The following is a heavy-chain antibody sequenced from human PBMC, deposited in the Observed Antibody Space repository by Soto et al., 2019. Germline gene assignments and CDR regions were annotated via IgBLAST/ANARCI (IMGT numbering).Heavy chain of an antibody. Sequence: GGSLRLSCAASGFTFSSYSMNWVRQAPGKGLEWVSSISSSSSYIYYADSVKGRFTISRDNAKNSLYLQMNSLRAEDTAVYYCARDKDHSSSSAFDIWGQGTMVTVS. CDR2: ISSSSSYI. D-gene: IGHD6-6*01. V-gene: IGHV3-21*01. CDR3: ARDKDHSSSSAFDI. CDR1: GFTFSSYS. J-gene: IGHJ3*02.